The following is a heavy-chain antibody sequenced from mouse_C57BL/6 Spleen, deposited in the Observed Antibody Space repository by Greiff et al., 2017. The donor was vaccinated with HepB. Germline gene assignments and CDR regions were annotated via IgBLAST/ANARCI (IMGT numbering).Heavy chain of an antibody. J-gene: IGHJ4*01. CDR1: GYTFTDYY. V-gene: IGHV1-19*01. D-gene: IGHD1-1*01. CDR3: ARRRGSNYAMDY. CDR2: INPYNGGT. Sequence: DVKLQESGPVLVKPGASVKMSCKASGYTFTDYYMNWVKQSHGKSLEWIGVINPYNGGTSYNQKFKGKATLTVDKSSSTAYMELNSLTSEDSAVYYCARRRGSNYAMDYWGQGTSVTVSS.